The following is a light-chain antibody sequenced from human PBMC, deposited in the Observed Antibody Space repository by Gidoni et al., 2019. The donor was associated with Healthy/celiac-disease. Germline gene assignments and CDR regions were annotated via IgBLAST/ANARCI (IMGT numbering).Light chain of an antibody. V-gene: IGKV3-11*01. CDR1: QSVSSY. CDR3: QQRSNWPPLT. Sequence: DIVLTQSPATLSLSPGERATLSCRASQSVSSYLAWYQQKPGQAPRLLIYDASNRATGIPARFSGSGSGTDSTLTISSLEPEDFAVYYCQQRSNWPPLTFGGGTKVEIK. J-gene: IGKJ4*01. CDR2: DAS.